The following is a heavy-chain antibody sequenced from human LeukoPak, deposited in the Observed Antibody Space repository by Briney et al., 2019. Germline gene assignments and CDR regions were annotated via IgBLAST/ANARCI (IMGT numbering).Heavy chain of an antibody. CDR1: GGSISSGGYY. Sequence: SETLSLTCTVSGGSISSGGYYWSWIRQPPGKGLEWIGYIYHSGSTYYNPSLKSRVTISVDRSKNQFSLKLSSVTAEDTAVYYCAAGISSGDIVVVPATIWGQGTLVTVSS. D-gene: IGHD2-2*01. CDR2: IYHSGST. J-gene: IGHJ4*02. V-gene: IGHV4-30-2*01. CDR3: AAGISSGDIVVVPATI.